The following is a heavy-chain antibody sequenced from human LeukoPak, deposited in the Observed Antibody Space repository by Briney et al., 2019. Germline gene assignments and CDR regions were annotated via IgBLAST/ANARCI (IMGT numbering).Heavy chain of an antibody. Sequence: ASVKVSCKASAYTFTSYNINWVRQATGQGLEWMGWMNPNSGNAGYAQKFQGRVTMTRNTSISTAYMELSSLTSEDTAVYYCARDGSGSYYDRGWFDPWGQGTLVTVSS. CDR3: ARDGSGSYYDRGWFDP. CDR1: AYTFTSYN. V-gene: IGHV1-8*01. CDR2: MNPNSGNA. D-gene: IGHD3-10*01. J-gene: IGHJ5*02.